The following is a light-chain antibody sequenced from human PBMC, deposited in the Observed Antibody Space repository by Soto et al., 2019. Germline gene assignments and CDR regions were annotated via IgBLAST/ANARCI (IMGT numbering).Light chain of an antibody. J-gene: IGLJ1*01. CDR3: QSYDSSLSGSEV. Sequence: QSVLTQLPSVSAAPGQRVTISCTGSSSNIGAGYDVHWYQQLPGTAPKLLIYGNGNRPSGVPDRFSGSKSGTSASLAITGLQAEDEADYYCQSYDSSLSGSEVFGTGTKVTVL. CDR1: SSNIGAGYD. V-gene: IGLV1-40*01. CDR2: GNG.